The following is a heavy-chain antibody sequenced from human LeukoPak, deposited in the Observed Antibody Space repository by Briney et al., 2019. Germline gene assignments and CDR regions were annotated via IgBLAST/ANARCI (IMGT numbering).Heavy chain of an antibody. J-gene: IGHJ6*02. Sequence: GGSLRLSCAVSGFAFGSEAMSWVRQAPGKGLDWVSVIYSDGTTYYADSVKGRFTISRDNSKNTLYLQMNSLRAEDTAVYYCARDHIVVERRGLGRSNYYYYGMDVWGQGTTVTVSS. CDR3: ARDHIVVERRGLGRSNYYYYGMDV. CDR1: GFAFGSEA. CDR2: IYSDGTT. V-gene: IGHV3-53*01. D-gene: IGHD2-2*01.